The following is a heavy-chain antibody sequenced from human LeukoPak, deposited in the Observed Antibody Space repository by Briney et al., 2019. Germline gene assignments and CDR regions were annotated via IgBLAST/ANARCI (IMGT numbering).Heavy chain of an antibody. CDR3: AKLDYYDTH. Sequence: GGSLRLSCAASGFTFSSYAMSWVRQAPGKGLEWVSSITGSSASTYYADSVKGRFTISRDNSKNTLYLQMNSLRAEDTAVYFCAKLDYYDTHWGQGTLVTVSS. CDR1: GFTFSSYA. V-gene: IGHV3-23*01. D-gene: IGHD3-22*01. CDR2: ITGSSAST. J-gene: IGHJ4*02.